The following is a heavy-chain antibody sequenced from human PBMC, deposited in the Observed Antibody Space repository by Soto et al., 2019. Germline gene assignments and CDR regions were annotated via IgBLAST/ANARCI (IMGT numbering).Heavy chain of an antibody. CDR3: ARRYGYAFDI. V-gene: IGHV4-59*01. Sequence: QVQLQESGPGLVKPSETLSLTCTVSGGSISSYYWSWIRQPPGKGLEWIGYIYYSGSTNYNPSLKSRLTISVDTSKYQFSLKPSPVTAADTAVYYCARRYGYAFDIWGQGTMVTVSS. CDR2: IYYSGST. J-gene: IGHJ3*02. D-gene: IGHD4-17*01. CDR1: GGSISSYY.